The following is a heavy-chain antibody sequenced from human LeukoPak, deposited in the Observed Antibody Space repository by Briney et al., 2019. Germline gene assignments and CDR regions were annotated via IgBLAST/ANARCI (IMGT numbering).Heavy chain of an antibody. CDR3: ARVKGGDTAMARCYFDY. CDR1: GGSISSSSYY. J-gene: IGHJ4*02. Sequence: SETLSLTCTVSGGSISSSSYYWGWIRQPPGKGLEWIGYIYYSGSTNYNPSLKSRVTISVDTSKNQFSLKLSSVTAADTAVYYCARVKGGDTAMARCYFDYWGQGTLVTVSS. D-gene: IGHD5-18*01. V-gene: IGHV4-61*05. CDR2: IYYSGST.